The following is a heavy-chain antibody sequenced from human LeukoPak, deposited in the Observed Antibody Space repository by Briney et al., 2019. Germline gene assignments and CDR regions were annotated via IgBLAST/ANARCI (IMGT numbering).Heavy chain of an antibody. J-gene: IGHJ4*02. CDR3: ARVRRLRLGELSLPH. CDR2: INPNSGGT. D-gene: IGHD3-16*02. V-gene: IGHV1-2*02. CDR1: GYTFTGYY. Sequence: GASVKVSCKASGYTFTGYYMHWVRQAPGQGLGWMGWINPNSGGTNYAQKFQGRVTMTRDTSISTAYMELSRLRSDDTAVYYCARVRRLRLGELSLPHWGQGTLVTVSS.